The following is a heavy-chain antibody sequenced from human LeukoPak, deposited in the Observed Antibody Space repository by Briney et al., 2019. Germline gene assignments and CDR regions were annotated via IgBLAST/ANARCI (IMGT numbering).Heavy chain of an antibody. D-gene: IGHD1-1*01. Sequence: SGGSLRLSCAASAFTFSLYAMSWVRQVPGKGLEWVSDINWNGGSTGNADSVKGRFTISRDNAKNSLYLQMNSLRGEDTALYYCARGGLIQRHAFDIWGQGTMVTVSS. CDR1: AFTFSLYA. CDR3: ARGGLIQRHAFDI. J-gene: IGHJ3*02. CDR2: INWNGGST. V-gene: IGHV3-20*04.